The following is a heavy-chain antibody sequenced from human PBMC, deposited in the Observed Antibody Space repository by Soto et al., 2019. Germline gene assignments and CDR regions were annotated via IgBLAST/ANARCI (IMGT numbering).Heavy chain of an antibody. CDR3: ARAAFPYGDSVSRWFDP. Sequence: EVQLVESGGGLVPPGGSLRLSCSASGFTFSSFEMNWVRQTPGKGLEWVSYINNNGWTIFYADSVKGRFTISRDNAKNSLYLQMNSLRVEDTAVYYCARAAFPYGDSVSRWFDPWGQGTLVTVSS. CDR1: GFTFSSFE. V-gene: IGHV3-48*03. D-gene: IGHD4-17*01. J-gene: IGHJ5*02. CDR2: INNNGWTI.